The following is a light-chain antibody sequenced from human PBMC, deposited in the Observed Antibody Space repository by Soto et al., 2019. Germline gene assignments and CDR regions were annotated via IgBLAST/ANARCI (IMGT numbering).Light chain of an antibody. CDR2: GAS. CDR3: HQYNNWPPWT. Sequence: EILMTQSPANLSLSPGEKTNLSWRSSQSVSSNLAWYQQKPGQAPRLLIYGASTRATGIPARFSGSGSGTEFTLTISSLQSEDYAVYYCHQYNNWPPWTFGQGTKVDI. J-gene: IGKJ1*01. CDR1: QSVSSN. V-gene: IGKV3-15*01.